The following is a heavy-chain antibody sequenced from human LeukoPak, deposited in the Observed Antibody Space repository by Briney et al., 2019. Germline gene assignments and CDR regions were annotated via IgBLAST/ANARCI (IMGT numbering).Heavy chain of an antibody. V-gene: IGHV3-74*01. CDR1: EFTFSSAW. D-gene: IGHD1-1*01. Sequence: GESLRLSCAASEFTFSSAWMHWVRQAPGKGLVWVSRINPDGSSTTYADSVKGRFTISRDNAKNTLYLQMNSLRDEDTAMYYCTRNRKDTGDGMDVWGQGTTVTVSS. CDR2: INPDGSST. CDR3: TRNRKDTGDGMDV. J-gene: IGHJ6*02.